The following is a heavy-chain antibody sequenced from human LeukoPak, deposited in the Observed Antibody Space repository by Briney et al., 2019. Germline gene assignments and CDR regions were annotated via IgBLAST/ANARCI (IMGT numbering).Heavy chain of an antibody. CDR3: AKDNTMVRGVEVLDY. J-gene: IGHJ4*02. Sequence: GGSLRLSCAASGFTFSSYAMSWVRQAPGKGLEWVSAISGSGGSTYYADSVKGRFTISRDNSKNTLYLQMNSLRPEDTAVYYCAKDNTMVRGVEVLDYWGQGTLVTVSS. CDR1: GFTFSSYA. D-gene: IGHD3-10*01. V-gene: IGHV3-23*01. CDR2: ISGSGGST.